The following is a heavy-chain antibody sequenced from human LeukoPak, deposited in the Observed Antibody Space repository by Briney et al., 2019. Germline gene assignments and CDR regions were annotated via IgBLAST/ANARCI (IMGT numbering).Heavy chain of an antibody. CDR2: IYYSGST. Sequence: SETLSLTCTVSGGSISSSSYYWGWIRQPPGKGLEWIGSIYYSGSTYYNPSLKSRVTISVDTSKNQFSLKLSSVTAADTAVYYCARQTTTAMARYWGQGTLVTVSS. D-gene: IGHD5-18*01. V-gene: IGHV4-39*01. J-gene: IGHJ4*02. CDR3: ARQTTTAMARY. CDR1: GGSISSSSYY.